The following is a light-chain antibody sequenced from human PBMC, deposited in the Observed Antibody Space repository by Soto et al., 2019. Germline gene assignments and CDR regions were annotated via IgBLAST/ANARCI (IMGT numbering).Light chain of an antibody. Sequence: QSVLTQPPSVSGAPGQRVTISCTGSSSNIGAGYDVHWYQQLPGTAPKLLIYSNTNRPSGVPDRISGSKSGTSASLAITGLQAEDEADYYCQSYDNSLSGYVFGAGTQLTVL. V-gene: IGLV1-40*01. CDR2: SNT. J-gene: IGLJ1*01. CDR3: QSYDNSLSGYV. CDR1: SSNIGAGYD.